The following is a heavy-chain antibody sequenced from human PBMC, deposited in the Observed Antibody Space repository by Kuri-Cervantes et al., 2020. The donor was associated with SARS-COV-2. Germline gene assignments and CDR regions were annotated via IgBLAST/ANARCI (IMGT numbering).Heavy chain of an antibody. CDR1: GGTFSSYA. Sequence: SVKVSCKASGGTFSSYAISWVRQAPGQGLEWMGGIIPIFGTANYAQKFQGRVTITADESTSTAYMELNSLRFEDAAVYYCARDIGDWNPDGFDIWGQGTMVTVSS. V-gene: IGHV1-69*13. D-gene: IGHD1-1*01. CDR3: ARDIGDWNPDGFDI. J-gene: IGHJ3*02. CDR2: IIPIFGTA.